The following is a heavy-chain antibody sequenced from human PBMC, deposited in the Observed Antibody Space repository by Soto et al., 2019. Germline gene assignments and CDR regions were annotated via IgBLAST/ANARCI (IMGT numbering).Heavy chain of an antibody. J-gene: IGHJ6*02. Sequence: PGGSLRLSCAASGFTFSSYSMNWVRQAPGKGLEWVSSISSSSSYIYYADSVKGRFTISRDNAKNSLYLQMNSLRAEDTAVYYCARETAVAGGMDVWGQGTTVTVSS. CDR3: ARETAVAGGMDV. CDR1: GFTFSSYS. D-gene: IGHD6-19*01. V-gene: IGHV3-21*01. CDR2: ISSSSSYI.